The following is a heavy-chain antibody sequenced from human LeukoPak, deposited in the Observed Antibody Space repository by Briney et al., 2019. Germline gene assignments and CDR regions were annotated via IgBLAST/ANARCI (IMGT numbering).Heavy chain of an antibody. V-gene: IGHV3-64*01. Sequence: GGSLRLSCAASGFTFSNYAMHWVRQAPGKGLEYVSAISSNGDSTYYANSVKGRFTISRDNSKNTLYLQMGSLRAEDMAVYYCARVGQLGFDYWGQGTLVTVSS. CDR1: GFTFSNYA. CDR3: ARVGQLGFDY. CDR2: ISSNGDST. D-gene: IGHD6-6*01. J-gene: IGHJ4*02.